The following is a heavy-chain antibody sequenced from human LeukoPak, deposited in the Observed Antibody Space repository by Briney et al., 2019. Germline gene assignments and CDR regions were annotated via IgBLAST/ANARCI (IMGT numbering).Heavy chain of an antibody. D-gene: IGHD3-22*01. CDR1: GFTFSSYG. V-gene: IGHV3-33*01. Sequence: PGGSLRLSCAASGFTFSSYGMHWVRQAPGKGLEWVAVIFYDASNEYYADSVKGRFTIYRDNSKNTLYLQMNSLRAEDTAVYYCARDYYDSSGYYRGGYWGQGTLVTVSS. CDR2: IFYDASNE. J-gene: IGHJ4*02. CDR3: ARDYYDSSGYYRGGY.